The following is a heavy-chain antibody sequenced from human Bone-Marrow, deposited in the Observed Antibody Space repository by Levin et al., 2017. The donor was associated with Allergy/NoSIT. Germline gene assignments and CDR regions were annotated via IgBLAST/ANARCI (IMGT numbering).Heavy chain of an antibody. CDR2: ISYDGSNK. CDR3: AKDKVAVAGVPRSLPGVY. V-gene: IGHV3-30*18. D-gene: IGHD6-19*01. J-gene: IGHJ4*02. Sequence: GGSLRLSCAASGFTFSSYGMHWVRQAPGKGLEWVAVISYDGSNKYYADSVKGRFTISRDNSKNTLYLQMNSLRAEDTAVYYCAKDKVAVAGVPRSLPGVYWGQGTLVTVSS. CDR1: GFTFSSYG.